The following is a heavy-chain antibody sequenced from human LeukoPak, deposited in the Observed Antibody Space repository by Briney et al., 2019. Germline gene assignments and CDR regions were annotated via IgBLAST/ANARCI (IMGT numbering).Heavy chain of an antibody. CDR3: ARFCTDYDFWSGYFNPYFDY. CDR2: INHSGST. CDR1: GGSFSGYY. Sequence: SETLSLTCAVYGGSFSGYYWSWIRQPPGKGLGWIGEINHSGSTNYNPSLKSRVTISVDTSKNQFSLKLSSVTAADTAVYYCARFCTDYDFWSGYFNPYFDYWGQGTLVTVSS. D-gene: IGHD3-3*01. V-gene: IGHV4-34*01. J-gene: IGHJ4*02.